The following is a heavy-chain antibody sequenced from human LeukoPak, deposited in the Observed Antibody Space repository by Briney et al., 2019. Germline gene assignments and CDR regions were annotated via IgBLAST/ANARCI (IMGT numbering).Heavy chain of an antibody. CDR3: ARMAAAGSTPFDY. J-gene: IGHJ4*02. D-gene: IGHD6-13*01. CDR2: INADNGNT. V-gene: IGHV1-3*01. Sequence: ASVKVSCKASGYTFTSYAMHWARQAPGQRLEWMGWINADNGNTKYSQKFQGRVTITRDTSASTVYMELSSLRSEDTAVYYCARMAAAGSTPFDYWGQGTLVTVSS. CDR1: GYTFTSYA.